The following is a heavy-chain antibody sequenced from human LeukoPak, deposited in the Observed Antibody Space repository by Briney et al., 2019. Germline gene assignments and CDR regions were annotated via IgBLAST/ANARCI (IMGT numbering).Heavy chain of an antibody. CDR1: GGSFSGYY. D-gene: IGHD1-14*01. CDR2: INHSGST. CDR3: ARIPSRISWFDP. V-gene: IGHV4-34*01. Sequence: SETLSLTCAVYGGSFSGYYWSWIRQPPGKGLEWIGEINHSGSTNYNPSLKSRVTISVDTSKNQFSLKLRSVTAADTAVYYCARIPSRISWFDPWGQGTLVTVSS. J-gene: IGHJ5*02.